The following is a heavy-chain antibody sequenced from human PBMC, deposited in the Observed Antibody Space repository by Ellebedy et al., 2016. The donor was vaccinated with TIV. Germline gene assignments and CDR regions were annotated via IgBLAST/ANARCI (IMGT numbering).Heavy chain of an antibody. CDR2: IYSNENT. J-gene: IGHJ6*02. CDR1: GGAISGYF. CDR3: VKRPPYDRRTFYYCGLDV. Sequence: SETLSLTCTVSGGAISGYFWSWIRQPAGKGLEWIGRIYSNENTNYNPSLRSRVTMSIDTSKNQFSLKLSSVTAADTAVYFCVKRPPYDRRTFYYCGLDVWGQGTTVTVSS. D-gene: IGHD3-22*01. V-gene: IGHV4-4*07.